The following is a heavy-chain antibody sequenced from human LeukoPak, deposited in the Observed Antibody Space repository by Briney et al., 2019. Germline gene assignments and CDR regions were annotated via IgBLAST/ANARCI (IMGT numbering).Heavy chain of an antibody. CDR3: ARVRVVRGYFDY. V-gene: IGHV3-30*02. CDR2: IRYDGTSK. CDR1: GFTFNSHG. J-gene: IGHJ4*02. Sequence: GGSLRLSCAASGFTFNSHGMHWVRQAPGKGLEWVAFIRYDGTSKYYPDSVKGRFTISRDNSRNTLYLQMNSLRAEDTAVYYCARVRVVRGYFDYWGQGTLVTVSS. D-gene: IGHD2-15*01.